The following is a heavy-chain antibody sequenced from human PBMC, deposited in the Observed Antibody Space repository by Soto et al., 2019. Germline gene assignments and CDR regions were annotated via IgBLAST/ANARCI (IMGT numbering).Heavy chain of an antibody. CDR2: INGGGGGT. CDR3: AREAVSENGQRYCFDP. J-gene: IGHJ5*02. D-gene: IGHD6-19*01. Sequence: EVQLLESGGGLVQPGGSLRLSCAASGFTFSAYAMSWVRQAPGKGLEWVSSINGGGGGTFYADSVKGRFTISRDNSRNTLVLQMNSLIADDTVFYYWAREAVSENGQRYCFDPWGQGTLVT. CDR1: GFTFSAYA. V-gene: IGHV3-23*01.